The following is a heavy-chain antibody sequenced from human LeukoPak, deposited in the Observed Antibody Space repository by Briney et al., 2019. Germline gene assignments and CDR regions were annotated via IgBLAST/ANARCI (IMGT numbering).Heavy chain of an antibody. D-gene: IGHD4-23*01. CDR2: IKQDGSEK. CDR1: GFTISTYS. V-gene: IGHV3-7*01. Sequence: PGGSLRLSCAASGFTISTYSMDWVRQAPGKGLEWVANIKQDGSEKYYVDSVKGRFTISRDNAKNSLYLEMNSLRAEDTAVYYCARDQRWRFNFDSWGQGILVTVSS. CDR3: ARDQRWRFNFDS. J-gene: IGHJ4*02.